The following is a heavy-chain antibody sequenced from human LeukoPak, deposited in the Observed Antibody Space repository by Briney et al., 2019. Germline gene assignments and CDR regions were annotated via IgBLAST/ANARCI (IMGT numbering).Heavy chain of an antibody. V-gene: IGHV3-48*01. J-gene: IGHJ3*02. CDR2: ISSSSSTI. Sequence: QPGGSLRLSCAASGFTFDDYAMHWVRQAPGKGLEWVSYISSSSSTIYYADSVKGRFTISRDNAKNSLYLQMNSLRAEDTAVYYCARGGYSYSDAFDIWGQGTMVTVSS. CDR3: ARGGYSYSDAFDI. CDR1: GFTFDDYA. D-gene: IGHD5-18*01.